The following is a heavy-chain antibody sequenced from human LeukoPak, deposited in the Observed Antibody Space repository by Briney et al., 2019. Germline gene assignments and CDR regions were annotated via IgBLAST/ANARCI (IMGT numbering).Heavy chain of an antibody. V-gene: IGHV1-18*01. CDR1: GYTFSSYG. CDR2: ISANYGHT. Sequence: ASVKVSCKASGYTFSSYGITWVRQAPGQGLEWMGWISANYGHTNYAQKFQGRVTMTTGTSTNTAYMELRSLRSDDTAVYYCARRSTTPNVNWFDPWGQGTLVTVSS. CDR3: ARRSTTPNVNWFDP. D-gene: IGHD4-17*01. J-gene: IGHJ5*02.